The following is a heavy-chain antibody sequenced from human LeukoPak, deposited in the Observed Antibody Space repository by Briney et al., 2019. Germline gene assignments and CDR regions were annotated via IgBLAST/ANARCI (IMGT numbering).Heavy chain of an antibody. CDR3: ARVVAAAVID. CDR1: GGSISSYY. D-gene: IGHD6-13*01. V-gene: IGHV4-59*01. CDR2: IYYGGST. Sequence: SETLSLTCTVSGGSISSYYWSWIRQPPGKGLEWIGHIYYGGSTNYNPSLKSRVTISIDTSKNQFSLKLSSVTAADTAVYYCARVVAAAVIDWGQGTLVTVSP. J-gene: IGHJ4*02.